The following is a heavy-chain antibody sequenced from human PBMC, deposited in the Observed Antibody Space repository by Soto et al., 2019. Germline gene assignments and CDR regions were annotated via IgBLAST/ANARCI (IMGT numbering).Heavy chain of an antibody. V-gene: IGHV1-2*04. J-gene: IGHJ4*02. CDR3: ARGLGYCSSTSCYNFDY. Sequence: ASVKVSCKASGYTFTGYYMHWVRQAPGQGLEWMGWINPNSGGTNYAQKFQGWVTMTRDTSISTAYMELSRLRSDDTAVYYCARGLGYCSSTSCYNFDYWGQGTLVTVS. D-gene: IGHD2-2*01. CDR1: GYTFTGYY. CDR2: INPNSGGT.